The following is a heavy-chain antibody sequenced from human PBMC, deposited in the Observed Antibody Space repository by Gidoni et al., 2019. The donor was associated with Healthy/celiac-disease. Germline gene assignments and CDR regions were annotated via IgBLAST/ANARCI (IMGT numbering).Heavy chain of an antibody. V-gene: IGHV4-39*07. D-gene: IGHD3-16*02. CDR3: ARNLYYDYVWGSYRSIYYFDY. Sequence: QLQLQESGPGLVKPSETLSLTCPVSGGPISSSSYYWGWIRQPPGKGLEWIGSIYYSGSTYYNPSLKSRVTISVDTSKNQFSLKLSSVTAADTAVYYCARNLYYDYVWGSYRSIYYFDYWGQGTLVTVSS. CDR2: IYYSGST. CDR1: GGPISSSSYY. J-gene: IGHJ4*02.